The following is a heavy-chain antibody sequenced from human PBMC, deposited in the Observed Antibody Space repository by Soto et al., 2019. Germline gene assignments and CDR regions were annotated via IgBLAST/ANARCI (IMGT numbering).Heavy chain of an antibody. CDR2: ISDTGRTI. CDR3: AGFKEGKIVGLRWLDP. D-gene: IGHD3-16*02. J-gene: IGHJ5*02. V-gene: IGHV3-11*01. Sequence: GWSLRLSCVGSGVDFRGSYMNLIRQAPGKGLEWISYISDTGRTIHYADSVKGRFVISRDNSRDSLYLQMNDLRADDTAIYYCAGFKEGKIVGLRWLDPWGEGTRVTVSS. CDR1: GVDFRGSY.